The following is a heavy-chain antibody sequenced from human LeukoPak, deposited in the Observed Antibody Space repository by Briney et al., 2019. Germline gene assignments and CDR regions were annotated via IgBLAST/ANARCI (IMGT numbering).Heavy chain of an antibody. J-gene: IGHJ5*02. CDR1: GFIVNYNY. V-gene: IGHV3-66*01. Sequence: GGSLRLSCAASGFIVNYNYMSWVRQPPGKGLGWVSVVYSGGSTYYADSVKGRFTISRDNSKSMVYLQMNSLRVEDTAVYYCARVKVGTIYWFDPWGQGTLVTVSS. CDR2: VYSGGST. CDR3: ARVKVGTIYWFDP. D-gene: IGHD1-26*01.